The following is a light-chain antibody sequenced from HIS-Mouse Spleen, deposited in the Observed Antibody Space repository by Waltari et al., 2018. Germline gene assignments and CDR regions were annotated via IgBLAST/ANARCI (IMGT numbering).Light chain of an antibody. CDR3: CSYAGSSTWV. V-gene: IGLV2-23*01. CDR2: EGS. Sequence: QSALTQPASVSGSPGQSITISCTVTTTHVGSYNLFSWYQQHPGKAPKPMIYEGSKRPSGVSNRFSGSKSGNTASLTISGLQAEDEADYYCCSYAGSSTWVFGGGTKLTVL. J-gene: IGLJ3*02. CDR1: TTHVGSYNL.